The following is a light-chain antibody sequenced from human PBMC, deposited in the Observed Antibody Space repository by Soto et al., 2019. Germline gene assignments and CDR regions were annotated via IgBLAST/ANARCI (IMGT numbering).Light chain of an antibody. CDR1: QGISTW. J-gene: IGKJ1*01. CDR3: QQYNRYPRT. Sequence: DIQMTQFPSSVSASVGDRVNITCRASQGISTWLAWYQQKPERAPKSLIYGASRLQSGVPPRFSCSGSETDFTLTISSLQPEDFATYYCQQYNRYPRTFGQGTKVKIK. V-gene: IGKV1D-16*01. CDR2: GAS.